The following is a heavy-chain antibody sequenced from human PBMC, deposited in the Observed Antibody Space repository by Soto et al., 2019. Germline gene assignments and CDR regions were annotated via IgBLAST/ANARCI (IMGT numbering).Heavy chain of an antibody. V-gene: IGHV3-30-3*01. CDR1: GFTFSSYA. J-gene: IGHJ6*02. CDR3: ARETYGDYRRDYYYYGMDV. CDR2: ISYDGSNK. D-gene: IGHD4-17*01. Sequence: QVQLVESGGGVVQPGRSLRLSCAASGFTFSSYAMHWVRQAPGKGLEWVAVISYDGSNKYYADSVKGRFTISRDNSKNTLYLQMTSLRAADTAVYYCARETYGDYRRDYYYYGMDVWGQGTTVTVSS.